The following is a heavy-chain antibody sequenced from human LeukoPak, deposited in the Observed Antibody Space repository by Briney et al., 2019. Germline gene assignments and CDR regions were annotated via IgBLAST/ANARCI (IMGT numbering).Heavy chain of an antibody. CDR2: YNGGNDGT. J-gene: IGHJ5*01. Sequence: PGGSLRLSCAASGFTFSSFTMSWVRQAPEKGLEWLSVYNGGNDGTYYADSVKGRFTISRDNSKNTLYLQMSSLRAEDTAVYYCVKDRSWIIDAWFDSWGQGARVTVSS. D-gene: IGHD1-1*01. V-gene: IGHV3-23*01. CDR3: VKDRSWIIDAWFDS. CDR1: GFTFSSFT.